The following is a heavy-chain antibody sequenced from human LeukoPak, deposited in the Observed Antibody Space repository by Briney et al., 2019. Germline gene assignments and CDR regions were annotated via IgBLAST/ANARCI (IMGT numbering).Heavy chain of an antibody. D-gene: IGHD3-3*01. CDR1: GYTFTGYY. CDR3: ARDRGLRFLEWSGDNWFDP. Sequence: ASVKVSCKASGYTFTGYYMHWVRQAPGQGLEWMGWINPNSGGTNYAQKFQGRVTMTRDTSISTAYMELSRLRSDDTAVYYCARDRGLRFLEWSGDNWFDPWGQGTLVTVSS. V-gene: IGHV1-2*02. CDR2: INPNSGGT. J-gene: IGHJ5*02.